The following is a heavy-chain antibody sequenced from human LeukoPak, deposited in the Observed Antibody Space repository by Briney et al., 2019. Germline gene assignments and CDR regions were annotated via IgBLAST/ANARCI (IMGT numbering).Heavy chain of an antibody. CDR2: IYYSGST. J-gene: IGHJ3*02. Sequence: PSETLSLTCTVSGGSISSYYWSWIRQPPGKGLEWIGYIYYSGSTNYNPSLKSRVTMSVDTSKNQFSLKLSSVTAADTAVYYCARHGDFWSGYYTVPDAFDIWGQGTMVTVSS. D-gene: IGHD3-3*01. V-gene: IGHV4-59*08. CDR1: GGSISSYY. CDR3: ARHGDFWSGYYTVPDAFDI.